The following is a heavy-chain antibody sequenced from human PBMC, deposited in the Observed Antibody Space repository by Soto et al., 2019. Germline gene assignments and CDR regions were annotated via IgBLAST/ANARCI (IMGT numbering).Heavy chain of an antibody. CDR1: GFTFSGSA. CDR3: TSVEMATIR. D-gene: IGHD5-12*01. Sequence: GGSLRLSCAASGFTFSGSAMHWVLQASGKGLEWVGRIRSKANSYATAYAASVKGRFTISRDDSKNTAYLQMNSLKTEDTAVYYCTSVEMATIRWGQGTLVTVSS. V-gene: IGHV3-73*01. J-gene: IGHJ4*02. CDR2: IRSKANSYAT.